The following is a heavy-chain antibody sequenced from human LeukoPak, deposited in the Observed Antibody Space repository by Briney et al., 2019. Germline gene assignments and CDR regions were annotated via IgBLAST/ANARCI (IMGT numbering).Heavy chain of an antibody. CDR1: GGSISSYY. CDR3: ASWVVERSSWYDVGYRGWDY. CDR2: IYYSGST. V-gene: IGHV4-59*12. Sequence: SETLSLTCTVSGGSISSYYWSWIRQPPGKGLEWIGYIYYSGSTYYNPSLKSRVTISVDTSKNQFSLKLSSVTAADTAVYYCASWVVERSSWYDVGYRGWDYWGQGTLVTVSS. J-gene: IGHJ4*02. D-gene: IGHD6-13*01.